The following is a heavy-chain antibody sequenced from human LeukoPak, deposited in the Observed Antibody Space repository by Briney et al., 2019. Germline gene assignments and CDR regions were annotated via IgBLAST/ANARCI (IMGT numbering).Heavy chain of an antibody. CDR3: AKGLGSSSWYGYAFDI. V-gene: IGHV3-9*01. Sequence: GGSLRLSCAASGFTFDDYAMHWVRQAPGKGLEWVSGISWNSGSIGYADSVKGRFTISRDNAKNSLYLQMNSLRAEDTALYYCAKGLGSSSWYGYAFDIWGQGTMVTVSS. J-gene: IGHJ3*02. CDR2: ISWNSGSI. CDR1: GFTFDDYA. D-gene: IGHD6-13*01.